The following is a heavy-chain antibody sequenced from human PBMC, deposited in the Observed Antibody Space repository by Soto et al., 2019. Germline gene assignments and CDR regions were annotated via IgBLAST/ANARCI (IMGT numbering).Heavy chain of an antibody. V-gene: IGHV4-34*01. CDR2: INHSGST. Sequence: QVQLQQWGAGLLKPSETLSLTCAVYGGSFSGYYWSWIRQPPGKGLEWIGEINHSGSTNYNPSLKIRVTISVDTSKNQFSLKLSSVTAADTAVYHCARGITRVVVAATVPFDYWGQGTLVTVSS. J-gene: IGHJ4*02. CDR3: ARGITRVVVAATVPFDY. CDR1: GGSFSGYY. D-gene: IGHD2-15*01.